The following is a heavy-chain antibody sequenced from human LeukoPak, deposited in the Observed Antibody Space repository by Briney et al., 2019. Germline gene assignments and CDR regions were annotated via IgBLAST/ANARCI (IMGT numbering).Heavy chain of an antibody. D-gene: IGHD3-16*02. CDR2: ISSSSYI. CDR1: GFTFSSYS. Sequence: KPGGSLRLSCAASGFTFSSYSMNWVRQAPGKGLEWVSSISSSSYIYYADSVKGRFTISRDNAKNSLYLQMNSLRAEDTAVYYCARDYYDYVWGSYRLFDYWAREPWSPSPQ. V-gene: IGHV3-21*01. J-gene: IGHJ4*02. CDR3: ARDYYDYVWGSYRLFDY.